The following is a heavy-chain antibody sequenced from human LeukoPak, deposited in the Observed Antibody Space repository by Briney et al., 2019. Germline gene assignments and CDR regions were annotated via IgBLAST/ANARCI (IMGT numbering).Heavy chain of an antibody. J-gene: IGHJ4*02. V-gene: IGHV3-66*01. CDR2: IYSGGST. Sequence: AGGSLRLSCAASGFSVSNNYMSWVRQAPGKGLEWVSVIYSGGSTFYADSVKGRFTISRDNSKNTLYLQMNSLRAEDTAVYYCARVDYGDYGFDYWGQGTLVTVSS. CDR3: ARVDYGDYGFDY. D-gene: IGHD4-17*01. CDR1: GFSVSNNY.